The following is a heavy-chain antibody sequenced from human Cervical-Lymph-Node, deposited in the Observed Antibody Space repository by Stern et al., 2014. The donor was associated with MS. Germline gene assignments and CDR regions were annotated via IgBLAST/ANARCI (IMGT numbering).Heavy chain of an antibody. J-gene: IGHJ4*02. CDR2: IIPILGIT. CDR1: GGTFSSHT. CDR3: ARGGHCDTTTCYSKFDY. V-gene: IGHV1-69*04. D-gene: IGHD2-2*01. Sequence: VQLVQSGAEVKKPGSSVKVSCKASGGTFSSHTISWVRQAPGQGLEWMGRIIPILGITNNAQNFQGRVTITADKSTSTAYMELSSLTSEDTAVYYCARGGHCDTTTCYSKFDYWGQGTLVTVSS.